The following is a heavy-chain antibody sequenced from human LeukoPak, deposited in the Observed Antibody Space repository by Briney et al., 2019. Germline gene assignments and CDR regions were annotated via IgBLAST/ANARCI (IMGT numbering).Heavy chain of an antibody. J-gene: IGHJ4*02. CDR1: GFTFSNHW. Sequence: GGSLRLSCAASGFTFSNHWMHWVRQAPGKGLEWVSLISSNAAKIYYADSVKGRFTISRDNSKNTLYLQMSGLTVEDSALYYCARGIYCRGGSCYSVYFDSWGQGTLVTVSS. CDR2: ISSNAAKI. D-gene: IGHD2-15*01. CDR3: ARGIYCRGGSCYSVYFDS. V-gene: IGHV3-30*03.